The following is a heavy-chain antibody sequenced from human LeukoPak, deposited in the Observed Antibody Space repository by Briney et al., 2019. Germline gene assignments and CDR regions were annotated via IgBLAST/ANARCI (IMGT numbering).Heavy chain of an antibody. J-gene: IGHJ4*02. CDR2: IYSGGST. Sequence: PGGSLRLPCAASGFTFSSYWMSWVRQAPGKGLEWVSVIYSGGSTYYADSVKGRFTISRDNSKNTLYFQMNSLRAEDTAVYYCAREYGDYANYFDYWGQGTLVTVYS. D-gene: IGHD4-17*01. CDR1: GFTFSSYW. CDR3: AREYGDYANYFDY. V-gene: IGHV3-53*01.